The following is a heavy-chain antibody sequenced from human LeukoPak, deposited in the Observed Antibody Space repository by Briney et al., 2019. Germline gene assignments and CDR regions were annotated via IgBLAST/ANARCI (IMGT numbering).Heavy chain of an antibody. Sequence: GGSLRLSCAASDFTVSNMYMTWVRQAPGKGLEWVSLIYSDGRTDYADSVKGRYTISRDNSKNTVYLQINSLRVEDTAVYYCARDRRGYYYYYMDVWGRGTTVTVSS. CDR3: ARDRRGYYYYYMDV. J-gene: IGHJ6*03. V-gene: IGHV3-53*01. CDR2: IYSDGRT. CDR1: DFTVSNMY.